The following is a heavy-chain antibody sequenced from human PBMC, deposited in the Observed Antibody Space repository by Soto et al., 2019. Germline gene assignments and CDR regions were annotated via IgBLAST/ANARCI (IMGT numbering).Heavy chain of an antibody. Sequence: QVQLVESGGGVVQPGRSLRLSCAASGFTFSSYGMHWVRQAPGKGQEWVAVISYDGSNKYYADSVKGRFTISRDNSKNTLYLQMNSLRAEDTAVYYCAKVYYDSSGYHLSLDYWGQGTLVTVSS. CDR2: ISYDGSNK. J-gene: IGHJ4*02. D-gene: IGHD3-22*01. CDR3: AKVYYDSSGYHLSLDY. V-gene: IGHV3-30*18. CDR1: GFTFSSYG.